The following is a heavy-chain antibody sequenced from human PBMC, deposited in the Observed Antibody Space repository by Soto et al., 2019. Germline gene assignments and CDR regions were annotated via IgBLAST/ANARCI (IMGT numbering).Heavy chain of an antibody. V-gene: IGHV1-3*01. CDR3: ARGIATGQLDP. J-gene: IGHJ5*02. CDR1: GYTFTRYT. Sequence: VAAVKVSCKDSGYTFTRYTMNWVRQAPGQRLEWMGWINPDNGNTKSSQKFQDRGIITRDTSASTAYMDLSSLRSEDTAVYYCARGIATGQLDPWGQGTLVTVSS. CDR2: INPDNGNT. D-gene: IGHD2-15*01.